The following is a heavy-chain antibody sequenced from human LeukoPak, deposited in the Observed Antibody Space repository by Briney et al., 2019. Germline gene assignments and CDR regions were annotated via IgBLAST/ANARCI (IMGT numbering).Heavy chain of an antibody. CDR3: AREGYSSSWSPAGFDP. V-gene: IGHV4-4*02. CDR2: IHDDGGF. CDR1: GVSITYSNW. Sequence: SGTLSLTCAVSGVSITYSNWWSWVRQPPGKGLEWIGEIHDDGGFHCNPLLKGRVAMSMDRSQNQFSLRLSSVTAADTAVYYCAREGYSSSWSPAGFDPWGQGTLVTVSS. D-gene: IGHD6-13*01. J-gene: IGHJ5*02.